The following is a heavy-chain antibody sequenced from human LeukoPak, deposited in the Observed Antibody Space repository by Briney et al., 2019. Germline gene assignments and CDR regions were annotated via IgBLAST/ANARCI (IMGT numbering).Heavy chain of an antibody. CDR3: ARQDYYDSRRPHSVFDY. J-gene: IGHJ4*02. V-gene: IGHV5-51*01. Sequence: GESLNISCKGSGYSFTSYWIGWVRQMPGKGLEWMRIIYPGDSDTRYSPSFQGQVTISADKSISTAYLQWSSLKASDTAMYYCARQDYYDSRRPHSVFDYWGQGTLVTVSS. CDR1: GYSFTSYW. D-gene: IGHD3-22*01. CDR2: IYPGDSDT.